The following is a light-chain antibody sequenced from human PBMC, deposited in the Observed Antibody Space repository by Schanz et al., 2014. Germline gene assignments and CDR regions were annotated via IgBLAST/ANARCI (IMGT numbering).Light chain of an antibody. CDR1: QSVNSN. J-gene: IGKJ1*01. CDR3: QQYNSWPWT. V-gene: IGKV3-15*01. CDR2: GAS. Sequence: EIVMTQSPAKLSVSPGDSATLSCRASQSVNSNLAWYQQRPGQAPRLLIFGASRRGNEIPARFSGSGSETEFTLTISSLQSEDFAVYYCQQYNSWPWTFGQGTKVEIK.